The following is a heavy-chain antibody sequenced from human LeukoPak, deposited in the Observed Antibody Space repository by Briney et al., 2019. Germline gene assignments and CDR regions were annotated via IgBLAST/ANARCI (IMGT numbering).Heavy chain of an antibody. CDR1: GSTFDDYG. CDR2: INWNGGST. Sequence: GGSLRLSCAASGSTFDDYGMSWVRQAPGKGLEWVSGINWNGGSTGYADSVKGRFTISRDNAKNSLYLQMNSLRAEDTAVYYCARGRRITIFGVVIKGVLDYWGQGTLVTVSS. V-gene: IGHV3-20*04. J-gene: IGHJ4*02. D-gene: IGHD3-3*01. CDR3: ARGRRITIFGVVIKGVLDY.